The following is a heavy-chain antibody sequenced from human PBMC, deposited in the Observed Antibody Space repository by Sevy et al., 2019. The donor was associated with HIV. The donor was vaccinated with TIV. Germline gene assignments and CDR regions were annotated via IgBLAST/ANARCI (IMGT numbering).Heavy chain of an antibody. J-gene: IGHJ5*02. CDR2: IYYSGST. Sequence: SETLSLTCTVSGGSISSYYWSWIRQPPGKGLEWIGYIYYSGSTNYNPSLKSRVTISVDTSKNQFSLKLSSVTAADTAVYYCARAICPQEYGDCVNWFDPWGQGTLVTVS. CDR3: ARAICPQEYGDCVNWFDP. CDR1: GGSISSYY. V-gene: IGHV4-59*01. D-gene: IGHD2-21*01.